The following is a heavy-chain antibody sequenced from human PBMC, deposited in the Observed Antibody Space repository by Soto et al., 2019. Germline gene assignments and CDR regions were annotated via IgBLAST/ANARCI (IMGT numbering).Heavy chain of an antibody. J-gene: IGHJ4*02. CDR3: ARRDHGSGSYPDY. CDR1: GFTFSSYA. CDR2: ISYDGSNK. Sequence: QVQLVESGGGVVQPGRSLRLSCAASGFTFSSYAMQWVRQAPGKGLEWVAVISYDGSNKYYADSVKGRFTISRDNSKNSLYRQMHSLRAEDPAVYYCARRDHGSGSYPDYWGQGTLVTVSS. D-gene: IGHD3-10*01. V-gene: IGHV3-30-3*01.